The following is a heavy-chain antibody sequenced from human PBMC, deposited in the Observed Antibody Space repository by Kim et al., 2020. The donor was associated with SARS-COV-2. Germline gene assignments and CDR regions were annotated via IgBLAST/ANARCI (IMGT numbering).Heavy chain of an antibody. CDR1: GFTFSDYT. Sequence: GGSLRLSCAASGFTFSDYTMNWVRQAPGKGLEWVSFISISSGSIYYADSVKGRFTISRDNAKNSLYLQMSSLRDADTAVYYCVRDVRGYNSAWGQGTLGT. D-gene: IGHD3-10*02. V-gene: IGHV3-48*02. CDR2: ISISSGSI. J-gene: IGHJ5*02. CDR3: VRDVRGYNSA.